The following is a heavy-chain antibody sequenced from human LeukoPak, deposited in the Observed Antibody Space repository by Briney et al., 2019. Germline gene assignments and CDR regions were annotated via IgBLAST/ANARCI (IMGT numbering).Heavy chain of an antibody. CDR2: IDYGGST. V-gene: IGHV4-59*12. CDR3: ARVRLRSSSWYGRDAFDI. D-gene: IGHD6-13*01. CDR1: GGSISSYY. J-gene: IGHJ3*02. Sequence: PSETLSLTCTVSGGSISSYYWSWIRQPPGKGLEWIAYIDYGGSTNYNPSLKSRVTISVDTSKNQFSLKMSSVTAADMAVYYCARVRLRSSSWYGRDAFDIWGQGTMVTVSS.